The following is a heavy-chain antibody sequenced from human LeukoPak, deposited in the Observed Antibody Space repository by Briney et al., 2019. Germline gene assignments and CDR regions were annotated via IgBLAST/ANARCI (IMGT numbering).Heavy chain of an antibody. V-gene: IGHV1-18*01. Sequence: ASVKVSCKASGYTFSNHGISWVRQAPGQGLEWMGWISAYNGNTNYAQNLQGRVTMTTDTSTSTAYMELRSLRSDDSAVYYCARDLATYYYDSRYLLIDNFEYWGQGTLVTVSS. J-gene: IGHJ4*02. CDR2: ISAYNGNT. D-gene: IGHD3-22*01. CDR3: ARDLATYYYDSRYLLIDNFEY. CDR1: GYTFSNHG.